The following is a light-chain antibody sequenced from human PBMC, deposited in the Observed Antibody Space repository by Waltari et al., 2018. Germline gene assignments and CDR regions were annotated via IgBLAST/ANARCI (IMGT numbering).Light chain of an antibody. CDR1: QRLSKNY. CDR3: QQYGSSVMYT. CDR2: GAS. Sequence: EVVLTQSPGTLSLSPGERATLSCRANQRLSKNYLAGYHQKPGQAPRLLIYGASNRAAGIPDRFSGSGSGTDFTLTISRLEPEDFAVYYCQQYGSSVMYTFGQGTKLEIK. J-gene: IGKJ2*01. V-gene: IGKV3-20*01.